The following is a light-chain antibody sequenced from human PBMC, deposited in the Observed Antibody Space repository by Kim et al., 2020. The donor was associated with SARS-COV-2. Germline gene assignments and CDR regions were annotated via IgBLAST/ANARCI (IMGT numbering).Light chain of an antibody. CDR1: KSISSY. Sequence: LSASVGDRVTITCRASKSISSYLNWYQQKPGKAPKLLIYAASSLQSGVPSRFSGSGSGTDFTLTISSLQPEDFATYYCRQSYSTPFGGGTKVDIK. V-gene: IGKV1-39*01. CDR2: AAS. CDR3: RQSYSTP. J-gene: IGKJ4*01.